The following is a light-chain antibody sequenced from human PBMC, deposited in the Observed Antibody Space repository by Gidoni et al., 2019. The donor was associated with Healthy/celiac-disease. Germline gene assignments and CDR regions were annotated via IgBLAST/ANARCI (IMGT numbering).Light chain of an antibody. J-gene: IGKJ4*01. CDR3: QQYYSTPIT. CDR1: QSVLYSSNNKNY. CDR2: WAS. Sequence: DIVMTQSPASLPVSLGERATINCKSSQSVLYSSNNKNYLAWYQQKPGQPPKLLIYWASTRESGVPDRFSGSGSGTDFTLTISSLQAEDVAVYYCQQYYSTPITFGGGTKVEIK. V-gene: IGKV4-1*01.